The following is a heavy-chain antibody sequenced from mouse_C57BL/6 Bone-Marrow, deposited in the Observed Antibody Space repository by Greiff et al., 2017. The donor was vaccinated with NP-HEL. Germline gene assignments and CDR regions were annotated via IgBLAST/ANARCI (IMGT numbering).Heavy chain of an antibody. CDR2: IYPRSGNT. CDR3: ARGPSTVVAGVDY. Sequence: VQLQQSGAELARPGASVKLSCKASGYTFTSYGISWVKQRTGQGLEWIGEIYPRSGNTYYNEKFKGKATLTADKSSSTAYMELRSLTSEDSAVYFCARGPSTVVAGVDYWGQGTTLTVSS. V-gene: IGHV1-81*01. CDR1: GYTFTSYG. D-gene: IGHD1-1*01. J-gene: IGHJ2*01.